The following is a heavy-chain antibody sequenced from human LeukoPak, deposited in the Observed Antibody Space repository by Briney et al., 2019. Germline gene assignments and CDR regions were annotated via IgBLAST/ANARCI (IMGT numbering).Heavy chain of an antibody. CDR2: TRHKTSVQ. CDR3: SIEDY. V-gene: IGHV1-2*02. CDR1: GYTLTGHY. J-gene: IGHJ4*02. Sequence: ASVEVSRKASGYTLTGHYLQWVRQAPRQGLELEGWTRHKTSVQNNAQNLEGRVTITRDTSITTVYMELSRLRSDDTAVYYCSIEDYWGQGTLVTVSS.